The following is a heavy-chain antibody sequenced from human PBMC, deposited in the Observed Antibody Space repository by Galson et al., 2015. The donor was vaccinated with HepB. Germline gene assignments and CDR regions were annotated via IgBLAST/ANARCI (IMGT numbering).Heavy chain of an antibody. CDR2: ISSSSSYT. CDR1: GFTFSDYY. Sequence: SLRLSCAASGFTFSDYYMSWIRQTPGKGLEWVSYISSSSSYTNYADSVKGRFTISRDNAKNSLYLQMNNLRAEDTAVYYCARDQDSYGYSGAFDIWGQGTMVTVSS. CDR3: ARDQDSYGYSGAFDI. V-gene: IGHV3-11*05. J-gene: IGHJ3*02. D-gene: IGHD5-18*01.